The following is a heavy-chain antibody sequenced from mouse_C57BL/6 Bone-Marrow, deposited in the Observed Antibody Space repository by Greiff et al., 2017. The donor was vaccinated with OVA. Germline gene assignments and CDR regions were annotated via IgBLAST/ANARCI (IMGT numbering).Heavy chain of an antibody. Sequence: EVKLMESGPGLVKPSQSLSLTCSVTGYSITSGYYWNWIRQFPGNKLEWMGYISYDGSNNYNPSLKNRISITRDTSKNQFFLKLNSVTTEDTATYYCAVTGYAMDYWGQGTSVTVSS. CDR2: ISYDGSN. CDR3: AVTGYAMDY. CDR1: GYSITSGYY. J-gene: IGHJ4*01. V-gene: IGHV3-6*01. D-gene: IGHD2-12*01.